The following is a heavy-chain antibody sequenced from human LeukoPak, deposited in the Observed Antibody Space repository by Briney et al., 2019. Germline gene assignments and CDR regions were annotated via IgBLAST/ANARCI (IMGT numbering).Heavy chain of an antibody. J-gene: IGHJ4*02. CDR2: LSFTGRT. CDR3: ATYAPRSTEGYFDY. Sequence: SETLSLTCTISGGSVSRHYWTWIRQAPGKGLEWIGQLSFTGRTDYNPSLKSRVTISEDTSKSQFSLTLTSVSAADTAVYFCATYAPRSTEGYFDYWGQGTLVTVSS. D-gene: IGHD2-2*01. CDR1: GGSVSRHY. V-gene: IGHV4-59*02.